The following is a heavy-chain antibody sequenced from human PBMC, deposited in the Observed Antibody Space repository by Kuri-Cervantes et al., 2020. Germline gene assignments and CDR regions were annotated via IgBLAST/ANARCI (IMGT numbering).Heavy chain of an antibody. CDR3: AREQQLVLYY. J-gene: IGHJ4*02. CDR2: LSYDGSNK. Sequence: GGSLRLSCAASGFTFSGYGMHWVRQAPGKGLEWVAVLSYDGSNKYYADSVKGRFTISRDNAKNSLYLQMNSLRDEDTAVYYCAREQQLVLYYWGQGTLVTVSS. V-gene: IGHV3-30*03. CDR1: GFTFSGYG. D-gene: IGHD6-13*01.